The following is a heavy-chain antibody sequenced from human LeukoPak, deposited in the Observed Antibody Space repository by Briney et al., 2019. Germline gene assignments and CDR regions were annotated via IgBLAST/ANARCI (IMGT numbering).Heavy chain of an antibody. CDR3: AKRDNNDYYTGLHVFDV. D-gene: IGHD3-3*01. J-gene: IGHJ3*01. CDR1: GFTFSSYA. Sequence: PGGSLRLSCAASGFTFSSYAMTWVRQAPGKGPEWVSGISGSGDTTFYADSVKGRFTISRDNSKNTVDQQMNSLRAEDTAVYYCAKRDNNDYYTGLHVFDVWGQGTMVTV. CDR2: ISGSGDTT. V-gene: IGHV3-23*01.